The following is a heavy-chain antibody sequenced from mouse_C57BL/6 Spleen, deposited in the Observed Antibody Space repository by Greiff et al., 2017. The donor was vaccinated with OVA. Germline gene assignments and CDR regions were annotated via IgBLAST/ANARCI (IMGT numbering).Heavy chain of an antibody. J-gene: IGHJ4*01. Sequence: VKLQESGAELVKPGASVKISCKASGYAFSSYWMNWVKQRPGKGLEWIGQIYPGDGDTNYNGKFKGKATLTADKSSSTAYMQLSSLTSEDSAVYFCARGRNLYAMDYWGQGTSVTVSS. CDR2: IYPGDGDT. CDR1: GYAFSSYW. CDR3: ARGRNLYAMDY. V-gene: IGHV1-80*01. D-gene: IGHD2-1*01.